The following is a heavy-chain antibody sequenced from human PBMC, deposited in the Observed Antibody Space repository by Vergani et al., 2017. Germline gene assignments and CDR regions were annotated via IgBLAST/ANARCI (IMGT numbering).Heavy chain of an antibody. CDR2: IYYSGST. Sequence: QLQLQESGPGLVKPSETLSLTCTVSGGSISSSSYYWGWIRQPPGKGMEWIGSIYYSGSTYYNPSLKSRVTISVDTSKNQFSLKLSSVTAADTAVYYCARGDSILVYAIPGGSGDFDYWGQGTLVTVSS. D-gene: IGHD2-8*01. CDR1: GGSISSSSYY. V-gene: IGHV4-39*01. CDR3: ARGDSILVYAIPGGSGDFDY. J-gene: IGHJ4*02.